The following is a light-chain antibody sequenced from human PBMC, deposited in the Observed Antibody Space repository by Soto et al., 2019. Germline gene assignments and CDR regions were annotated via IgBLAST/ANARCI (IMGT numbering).Light chain of an antibody. CDR1: SSDIGSYNR. V-gene: IGLV2-18*02. CDR3: SSYTSSYTV. CDR2: EVT. J-gene: IGLJ2*01. Sequence: QSALTQPPSVSGSPGHSVTISCTATSSDIGSYNRVSWYQQPPGTVPKLIIYEVTNRPSGVPDRFSGSKSGNTASLTISGLQAEDEADYYCSSYTSSYTVFGGGTKLTVL.